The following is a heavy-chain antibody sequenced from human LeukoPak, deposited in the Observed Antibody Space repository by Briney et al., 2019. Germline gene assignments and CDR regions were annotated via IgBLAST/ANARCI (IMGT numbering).Heavy chain of an antibody. CDR2: ISAYNGNT. Sequence: ASVKVSCKASGYTFTSYGISWVRQAPGQGLEWMGWISAYNGNTNYAQKLQGRVTMTTDTSTSTAYMELRSLRSDDTAVYYCARVKGIAAAGTQYYFDYWGQGTMVTVSS. J-gene: IGHJ4*02. CDR1: GYTFTSYG. V-gene: IGHV1-18*01. D-gene: IGHD6-13*01. CDR3: ARVKGIAAAGTQYYFDY.